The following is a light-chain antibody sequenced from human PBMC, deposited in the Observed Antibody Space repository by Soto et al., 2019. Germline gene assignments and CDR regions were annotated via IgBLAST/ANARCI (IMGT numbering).Light chain of an antibody. Sequence: ENFFTQSPCTPSFLPRGKATPSRRGSQGVSSSYLAWYQQKPGQAPRLLIYGASSRATGIPDRFSGSGSGTDFTLTISRLEPEDFAVYYCQHYGSSLWTFGQGTKVDIK. CDR1: QGVSSSY. V-gene: IGKV3-20*01. CDR3: QHYGSSLWT. J-gene: IGKJ1*01. CDR2: GAS.